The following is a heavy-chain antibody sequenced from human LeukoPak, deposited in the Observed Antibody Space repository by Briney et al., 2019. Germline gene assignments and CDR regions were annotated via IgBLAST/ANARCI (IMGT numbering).Heavy chain of an antibody. J-gene: IGHJ4*02. CDR2: IRYDGSNK. D-gene: IGHD6-13*01. CDR3: TKGLSYTSSWYGFDY. Sequence: GGSLRLSCAASGFTFSSYGMHWVRQAPGKGLEWVAFIRYDGSNKYYADSVKGRFTISRDNSKNTLYLQMNSLRAEDMALYYCTKGLSYTSSWYGFDYWGQGTLVTVSS. CDR1: GFTFSSYG. V-gene: IGHV3-30*02.